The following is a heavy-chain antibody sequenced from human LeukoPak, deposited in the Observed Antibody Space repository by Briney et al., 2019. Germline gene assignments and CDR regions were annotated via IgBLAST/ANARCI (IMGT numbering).Heavy chain of an antibody. CDR2: FDPEDGET. CDR1: GYTLTELS. J-gene: IGHJ4*02. D-gene: IGHD1-26*01. CDR3: ATALMYSGSYYTWTTFDY. Sequence: RASVKVSCKVSGYTLTELSMHWVRQAPGKGLEWMGGFDPEDGETIYAQKFRGRVTMTEDTSTDTAYMELSSLRSEDTAVYYCATALMYSGSYYTWTTFDYWGQGTLVTVSS. V-gene: IGHV1-24*01.